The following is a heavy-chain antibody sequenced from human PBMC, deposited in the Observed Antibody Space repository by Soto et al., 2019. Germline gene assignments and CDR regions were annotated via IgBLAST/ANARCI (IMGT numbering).Heavy chain of an antibody. CDR1: GGSISSGDYY. V-gene: IGHV4-30-4*01. D-gene: IGHD6-6*01. CDR2: IFYSGST. CDR3: DRSRLDWAFDI. J-gene: IGHJ3*02. Sequence: QVQLQESGPGLVKPSQTLSLTCTVSGGSISSGDYYWSWIRQPPGKGLEWIGYIFYSGSTYYNPCLMSRVTISVDTSKNQSSLKLSSVTDAYTDVYYCDRSRLDWAFDIWGQGPMLTVS.